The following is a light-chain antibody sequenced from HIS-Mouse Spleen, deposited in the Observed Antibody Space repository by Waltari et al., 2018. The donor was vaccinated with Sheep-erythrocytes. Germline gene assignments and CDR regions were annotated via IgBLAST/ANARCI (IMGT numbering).Light chain of an antibody. V-gene: IGLV2-11*01. Sequence: QSALTQPRSVSGSPGQSVTISCTGTSSDVGGYNYVSWYQQYPGKAPKLMIYDVSKRPSGVRYRFSGSKSGSTASLTIAGLQAEDEADYYCCSYAGSYNHVFATGTKVTVL. CDR2: DVS. CDR1: SSDVGGYNY. CDR3: CSYAGSYNHV. J-gene: IGLJ1*01.